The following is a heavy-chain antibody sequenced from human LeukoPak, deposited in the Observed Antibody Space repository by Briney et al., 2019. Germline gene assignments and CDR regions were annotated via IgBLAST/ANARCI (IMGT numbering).Heavy chain of an antibody. J-gene: IGHJ4*02. D-gene: IGHD6-19*01. CDR1: GGTFSSYA. CDR3: AREDDGSGADFDY. CDR2: IIPIFGTA. V-gene: IGHV1-69*13. Sequence: APVKVSCKASGGTFSSYAISWVRQAPGQGLEWMGGIIPIFGTAHYAQKFRGRVTITADESTNTAYMELRSLRSEDTAVYYCAREDDGSGADFDYWGQGTLVTVSS.